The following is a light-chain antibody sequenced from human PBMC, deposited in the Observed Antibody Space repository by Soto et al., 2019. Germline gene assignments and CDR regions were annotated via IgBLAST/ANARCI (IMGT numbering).Light chain of an antibody. V-gene: IGKV3D-20*01. CDR3: QQYGSSPPIT. J-gene: IGKJ5*01. CDR1: QSVSSSR. CDR2: GAS. Sequence: EIVLTQSPATLSLSPGERATLSCGASQSVSSSRLAWYQQKPALAPRLLIYGASSRATGIPDRFSGSGSGTDFTLTISRLEPEDFAVYYCQQYGSSPPITFGQGTRLEIK.